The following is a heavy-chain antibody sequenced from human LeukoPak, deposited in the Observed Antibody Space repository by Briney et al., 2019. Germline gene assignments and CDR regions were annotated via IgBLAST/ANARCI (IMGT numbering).Heavy chain of an antibody. CDR2: IYYSGST. CDR1: GGSISSYY. J-gene: IGHJ4*02. D-gene: IGHD5-18*01. CDR3: ARNRGYSYGYHGPFPDY. Sequence: SETLSLTCTVSGGSISSYYWSWIRQPPGKGLEWIGYIYYSGSTNYNPSLKSRVTISVDTSKNQFSLKLSSVTAADTAVYYCARNRGYSYGYHGPFPDYWGQGTLVTVSS. V-gene: IGHV4-59*01.